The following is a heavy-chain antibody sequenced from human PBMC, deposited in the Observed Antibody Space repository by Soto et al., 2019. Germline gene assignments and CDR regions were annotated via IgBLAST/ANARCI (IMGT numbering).Heavy chain of an antibody. CDR1: GETLSSST. J-gene: IGHJ4*02. V-gene: IGHV1-69*08. CDR2: IIPLLDTT. CDR3: AREYYYGSGPWY. D-gene: IGHD3-10*01. Sequence: GASMKGSRQASGETLSSSTITRGRQAPGQGLEWMGRIIPLLDTTDYAQKFQGRVTITADKSTLTAYMDLISLRSEDTAVYYCAREYYYGSGPWYWGQGTLVTVSS.